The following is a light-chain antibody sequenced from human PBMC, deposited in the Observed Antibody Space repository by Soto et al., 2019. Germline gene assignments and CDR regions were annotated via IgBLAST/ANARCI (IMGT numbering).Light chain of an antibody. CDR1: QSVSSN. J-gene: IGKJ1*01. CDR2: GAS. V-gene: IGKV3-15*01. CDR3: QQYNNGTPGT. Sequence: EIVMTQSPATLSVSPGERATLSCRASQSVSSNLAWYQHKHGQAPRLLIYGASTRATVIPARFSGSVSGTEFTLTISSLQYEDFAVYYCQQYNNGTPGTFGQGTKVEIK.